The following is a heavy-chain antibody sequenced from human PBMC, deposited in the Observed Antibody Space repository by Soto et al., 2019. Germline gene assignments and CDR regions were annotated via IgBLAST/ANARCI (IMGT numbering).Heavy chain of an antibody. CDR2: ISGSGGST. CDR1: GFTFSSYA. J-gene: IGHJ5*02. CDR3: AKEPLGYCSSTSCYEA. D-gene: IGHD2-2*01. V-gene: IGHV3-23*01. Sequence: PGGSLRLSCAASGFTFSSYAMSWVRQAPGKGLEWVSAISGSGGSTYYADSVKGRFTISRDNSKNTLYLQMNSLRAEDTAVYYCAKEPLGYCSSTSCYEAWGQGTPVTVSS.